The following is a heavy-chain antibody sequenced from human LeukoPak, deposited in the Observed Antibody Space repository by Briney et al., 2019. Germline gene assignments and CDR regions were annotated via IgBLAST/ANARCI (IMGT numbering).Heavy chain of an antibody. CDR1: GGSFSGYY. Sequence: PSETLSLTCAVYGGSFSGYYWSWIRQPPGKGLEWIGEINHSGSTNYNPSLKSRVTISVDTSKNQFSLKLSSVTAADTAVYYCARGIRYYYGSGSYSFFVWFDPWGQGTLVTVSS. D-gene: IGHD3-10*01. V-gene: IGHV4-34*01. CDR3: ARGIRYYYGSGSYSFFVWFDP. J-gene: IGHJ5*02. CDR2: INHSGST.